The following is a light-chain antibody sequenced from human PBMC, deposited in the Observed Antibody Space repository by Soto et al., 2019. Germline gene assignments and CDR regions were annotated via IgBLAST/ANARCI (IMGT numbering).Light chain of an antibody. V-gene: IGLV2-8*01. Sequence: QSALTQPPSASGSPGQSVTISCTGTSSDVGGYNCVSWYQQHPGKAPKLMIYEVSKRPSGVPDRFSGSKSGNTASLTVSGLQAEDEADYYCSSYAGSFLYVFGTGTKLTGL. CDR1: SSDVGGYNC. J-gene: IGLJ1*01. CDR2: EVS. CDR3: SSYAGSFLYV.